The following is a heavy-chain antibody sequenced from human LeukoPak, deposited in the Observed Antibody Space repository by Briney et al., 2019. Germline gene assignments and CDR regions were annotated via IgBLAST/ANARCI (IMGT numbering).Heavy chain of an antibody. V-gene: IGHV3-48*03. CDR1: GFTFSSYE. J-gene: IGHJ4*02. CDR2: ISSSGSTI. Sequence: PGGSLRLSCAASGFTFSSYEMNRVRQAPGKGLEWVSYISSSGSTIYYADSVKGRFTISRDNAKNSLYLQMNSLRAEDTAVYYCARQEQQLPYFDYWGQGTLVTVSS. CDR3: ARQEQQLPYFDY. D-gene: IGHD6-13*01.